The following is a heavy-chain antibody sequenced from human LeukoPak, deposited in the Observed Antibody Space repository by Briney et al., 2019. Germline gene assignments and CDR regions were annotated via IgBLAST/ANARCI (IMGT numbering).Heavy chain of an antibody. J-gene: IGHJ5*02. D-gene: IGHD3-3*01. CDR1: GFTFGDYA. Sequence: PGRSLRLSCTASGFTFGDYAMSWVRQAPGKGLEWVGFIRSKAYGGTTEYAASVKGRFTISRDDSKSIAYLQMNSLKTEDTAVYYCTREGITIFGFDPWGQGTLVTVSS. V-gene: IGHV3-49*04. CDR3: TREGITIFGFDP. CDR2: IRSKAYGGTT.